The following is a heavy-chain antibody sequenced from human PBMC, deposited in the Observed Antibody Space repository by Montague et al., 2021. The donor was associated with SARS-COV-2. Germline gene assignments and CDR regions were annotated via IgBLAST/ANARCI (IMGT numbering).Heavy chain of an antibody. CDR2: IYYSGST. Sequence: ETLSLTSTVAGGSISSSSYYWGWIRQPPGKGLEWIGSIYYSGSTYYNPSLKSRVTISVDTSKSQFSLKLSSVTAADTAVYYCARVGRQQLVRLSGMDVWGQGTTVTVSS. CDR1: GGSISSSSYY. D-gene: IGHD6-13*01. CDR3: ARVGRQQLVRLSGMDV. J-gene: IGHJ6*02. V-gene: IGHV4-39*07.